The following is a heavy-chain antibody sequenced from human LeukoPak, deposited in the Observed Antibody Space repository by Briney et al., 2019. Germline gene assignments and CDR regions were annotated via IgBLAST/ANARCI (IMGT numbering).Heavy chain of an antibody. CDR3: VQIPGGGY. D-gene: IGHD5-24*01. CDR1: GFTVSSNQ. Sequence: GGSLRLSCAASGFTVSSNQMTWVRQPPGKGLEWVSIIYGSGSTYYADSVKGRFTISRDNSKNMVYLQLNSLRAEDTAIFYCVQIPGGGYWGQGTLVTVSS. V-gene: IGHV3-53*01. J-gene: IGHJ4*02. CDR2: IYGSGST.